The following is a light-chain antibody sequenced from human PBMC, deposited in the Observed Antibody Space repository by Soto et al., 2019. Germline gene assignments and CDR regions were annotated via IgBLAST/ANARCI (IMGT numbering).Light chain of an antibody. V-gene: IGLV2-23*01. CDR3: CSYAGSLYV. Sequence: QSVLTQPASGSGSPGQSITIACTGTSSDVGSYNLVSWYQQHPGKAPKLMIYEGTKRPSGISTGFSGSKSGNTASLTISGLQSEDEADYYCCSYAGSLYVFGTGTKLTVL. CDR2: EGT. CDR1: SSDVGSYNL. J-gene: IGLJ1*01.